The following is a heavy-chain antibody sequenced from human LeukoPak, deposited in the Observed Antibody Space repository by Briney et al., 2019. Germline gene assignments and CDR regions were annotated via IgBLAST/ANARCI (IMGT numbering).Heavy chain of an antibody. Sequence: SGTLSLTCAVYGASFSGSYWTWIRQPPGKGLEWIGEINHSGSTDYNPSLKSRVTMSVDTSKNHFSPVLSSVIAADTAVYYCARGGDSSGYRNWGQGSLVTVSS. J-gene: IGHJ4*02. CDR2: INHSGST. V-gene: IGHV4-34*01. D-gene: IGHD3-22*01. CDR1: GASFSGSY. CDR3: ARGGDSSGYRN.